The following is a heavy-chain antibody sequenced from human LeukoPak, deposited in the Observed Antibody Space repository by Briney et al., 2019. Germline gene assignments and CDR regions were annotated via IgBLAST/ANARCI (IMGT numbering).Heavy chain of an antibody. D-gene: IGHD2/OR15-2a*01. CDR2: IRSGGENT. CDR1: GFTLSTYS. Sequence: GGSLRLSCAASGFTLSTYSMSWVRQAPGKGLEWVSAIRSGGENTYYADSVRGRFTISRDNSRGTLSLQMNSLSAEDTAVYFCAILSWDGRGSFYWGQGTLVTVSS. CDR3: AILSWDGRGSFY. J-gene: IGHJ4*02. V-gene: IGHV3-23*01.